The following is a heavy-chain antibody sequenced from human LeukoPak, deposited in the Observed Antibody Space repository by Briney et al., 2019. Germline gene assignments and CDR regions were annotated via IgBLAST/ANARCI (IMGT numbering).Heavy chain of an antibody. Sequence: GGSLRLSCAASGFTFTTYSMIWVRQAPGKGLEWVSYISRSSSSAHYADSVKGRFTISRDNAKNSVYLQMNSLRAEDTAVYYCTRGSQWELLGSCDYWGQGTLVSVSS. D-gene: IGHD1-26*01. V-gene: IGHV3-48*04. CDR3: TRGSQWELLGSCDY. CDR1: GFTFTTYS. J-gene: IGHJ4*02. CDR2: ISRSSSSA.